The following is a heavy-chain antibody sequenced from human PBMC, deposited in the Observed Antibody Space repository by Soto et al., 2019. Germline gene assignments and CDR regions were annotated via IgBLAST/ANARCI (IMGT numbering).Heavy chain of an antibody. CDR2: ISYDGDNK. CDR3: ARGTTTSALSALDV. D-gene: IGHD1-1*01. CDR1: GFTFSYHA. V-gene: IGHV3-30-3*01. J-gene: IGHJ6*01. Sequence: QVQLVESGGGVVQPGRSLRLSCAASGFTFSYHALNWVRQAPGKGLEWVAVISYDGDNKYIAESVKVRFTISRDNCKNTVSLQMNSLRAEETAMYFCARGTTTSALSALDVWGQGTTITVSS.